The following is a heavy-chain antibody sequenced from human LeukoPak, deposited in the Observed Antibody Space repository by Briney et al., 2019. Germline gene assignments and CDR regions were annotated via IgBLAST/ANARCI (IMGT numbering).Heavy chain of an antibody. Sequence: PAGTLRLSCAASGFTFSTFAMSWVRQAPGKGLEWVSAISTSGGSTYHADSVKGPFTIARDNSKNTLELQMHSPRAEDTSVYYCAKGAAIGIYANFEYWGQGTLV. J-gene: IGHJ4*02. V-gene: IGHV3-23*01. CDR3: AKGAAIGIYANFEY. D-gene: IGHD6-13*01. CDR1: GFTFSTFA. CDR2: ISTSGGST.